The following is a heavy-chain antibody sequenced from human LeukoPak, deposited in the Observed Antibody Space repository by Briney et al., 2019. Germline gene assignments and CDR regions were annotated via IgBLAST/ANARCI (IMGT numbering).Heavy chain of an antibody. V-gene: IGHV4-4*07. CDR3: ARHYGGYSDYYFDY. Sequence: SETLSLTCTVSGGSISSYYWSWIRQPAGKGLEWIGRIYTSGSSNYNPSLKSRVTMSVDTSRNQFSLRLSSLTAADTAVYYCARHYGGYSDYYFDYWGQGTLVTVSS. J-gene: IGHJ4*02. D-gene: IGHD4-23*01. CDR1: GGSISSYY. CDR2: IYTSGSS.